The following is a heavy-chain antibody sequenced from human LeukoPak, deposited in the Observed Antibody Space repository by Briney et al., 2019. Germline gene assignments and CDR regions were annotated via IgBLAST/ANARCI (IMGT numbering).Heavy chain of an antibody. CDR1: GGSISSGGYY. CDR2: IYYSGST. Sequence: VKPSETLSLTCTVSGGSISSGGYYWSWIRQHPGKGLEWIGYIYYSGSTYYNPSLKSRVTISVDTSKNQFSLKLSSVTAADTAVYYCARLGDYVWGSNSDQFDYWGQGTLVTVSS. D-gene: IGHD3-16*01. V-gene: IGHV4-31*03. CDR3: ARLGDYVWGSNSDQFDY. J-gene: IGHJ4*02.